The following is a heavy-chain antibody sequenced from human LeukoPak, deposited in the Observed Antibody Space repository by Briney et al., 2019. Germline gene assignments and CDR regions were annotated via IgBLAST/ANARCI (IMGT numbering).Heavy chain of an antibody. J-gene: IGHJ5*02. CDR1: GYTFTGYY. CDR2: INPNSGGT. V-gene: IGHV1-2*02. CDR3: ARDLAYCGGDCPRPYNWFDP. Sequence: GASVKVSCKASGYTFTGYYMHWVRQAPGQGLEWMGWINPNSGGTNYAQKFQGRVTVTRDTSISTAYMELSRLRSDDTAVYYCARDLAYCGGDCPRPYNWFDPWGQGTLVTVSS. D-gene: IGHD2-21*02.